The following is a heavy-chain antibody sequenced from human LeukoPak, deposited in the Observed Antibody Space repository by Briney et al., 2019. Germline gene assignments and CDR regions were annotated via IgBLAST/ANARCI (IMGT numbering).Heavy chain of an antibody. J-gene: IGHJ5*02. CDR1: GDSVSSNSAA. Sequence: SQTLSLTCAISGDSVSSNSAAWNWIRQSPSRGLEWLGRTYYRSKWYNDYAVSVKSRITINPDTSKNQFSLQLNSVTPEDTAVYYCAAANVPWELLEFDPWGQGTLVTVSS. D-gene: IGHD1-26*01. CDR3: AAANVPWELLEFDP. CDR2: TYYRSKWYN. V-gene: IGHV6-1*01.